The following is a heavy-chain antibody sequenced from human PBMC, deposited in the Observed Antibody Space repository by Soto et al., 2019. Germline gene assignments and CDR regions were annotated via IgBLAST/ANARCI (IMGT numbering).Heavy chain of an antibody. CDR3: ARHLMAVGMASRFDP. CDR1: GFTFGDYY. D-gene: IGHD6-13*01. J-gene: IGHJ5*02. Sequence: GGSLRLSCEASGFTFGDYYMTWIRQAPGKGLEWVSFIGNRGTGIYYADSVKGRFTIFRDNAKNSLYLQMNSLRAEDTAMYYCARHLMAVGMASRFDPWGQGTLVTSPQ. CDR2: IGNRGTGI. V-gene: IGHV3-11*01.